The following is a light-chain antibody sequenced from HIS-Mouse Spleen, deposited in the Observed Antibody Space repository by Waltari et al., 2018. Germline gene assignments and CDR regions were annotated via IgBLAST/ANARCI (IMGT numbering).Light chain of an antibody. CDR3: QQLNSYPPT. CDR1: QGISSY. J-gene: IGKJ1*01. V-gene: IGKV1-9*01. Sequence: DIQLTQSPSFLSASVGDRVTITCRASQGISSYLTWYQQKPGKAPNLLIYAASTLQSGVPSRFSGSGSGTEFTLTISSLQPEAFATYYCQQLNSYPPTFGQGTKVEIK. CDR2: AAS.